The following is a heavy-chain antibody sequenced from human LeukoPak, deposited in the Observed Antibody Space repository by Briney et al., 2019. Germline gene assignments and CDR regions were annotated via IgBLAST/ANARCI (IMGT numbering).Heavy chain of an antibody. V-gene: IGHV1-2*02. D-gene: IGHD3-16*01. CDR3: ARWEEWSATDVGGNWFDP. CDR1: GYTFTGYY. J-gene: IGHJ5*02. Sequence: ASVKVSCKASGYTFTGYYMHWVRQAPGQGLEWMGWINPNSGGTNYAQKLQGRVTMTTDTSTSTAYMELRSLRSDDTAVYYCARWEEWSATDVGGNWFDPWGQGTLVTVSS. CDR2: INPNSGGT.